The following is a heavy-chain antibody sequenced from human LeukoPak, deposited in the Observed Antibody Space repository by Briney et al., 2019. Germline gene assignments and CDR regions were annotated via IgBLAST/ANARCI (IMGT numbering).Heavy chain of an antibody. CDR1: GASISSSTYY. J-gene: IGHJ4*02. D-gene: IGHD6-19*01. CDR3: AKGTSSGWYYFDY. V-gene: IGHV4-39*07. Sequence: PSETLSLTCTVSGASISSSTYYWGWIRQPPGKGLEWIGSIYYSGSTYYNPSLKSRVTISVDMSKNQFSLKLDSVTAADTAVYYCAKGTSSGWYYFDYWGQGTLVTVSS. CDR2: IYYSGST.